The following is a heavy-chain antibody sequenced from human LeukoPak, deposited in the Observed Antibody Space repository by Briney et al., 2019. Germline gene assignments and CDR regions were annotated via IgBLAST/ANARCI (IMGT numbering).Heavy chain of an antibody. CDR3: ARKLERRAGDAFDI. CDR1: GGSVSSNIYY. V-gene: IGHV4-61*01. D-gene: IGHD1-1*01. J-gene: IGHJ3*02. Sequence: SETLSLTCTVSGGSVSSNIYYWNWIRQPPGKGLEWIGYIYYSGSTNYNPSLKSRVTISVDTSKNQFSLKLSSVTAADTAVYYCARKLERRAGDAFDIWGQGTMVTVSS. CDR2: IYYSGST.